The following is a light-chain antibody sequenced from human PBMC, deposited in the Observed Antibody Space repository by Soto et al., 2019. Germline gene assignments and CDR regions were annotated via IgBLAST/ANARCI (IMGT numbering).Light chain of an antibody. J-gene: IGKJ1*01. Sequence: DIQLTQSPSTLSASVGDRFTITCRASESIDNWLAWYQQKPGKAPKVLIYDASSLKSGVPSRFSGSGSEAEFTLTISSLQPDDFATYYCQQYHRHWTFGEGTKVDIK. CDR3: QQYHRHWT. CDR2: DAS. V-gene: IGKV1-5*01. CDR1: ESIDNW.